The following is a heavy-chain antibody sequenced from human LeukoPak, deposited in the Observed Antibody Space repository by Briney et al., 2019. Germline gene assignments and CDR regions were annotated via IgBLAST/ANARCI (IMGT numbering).Heavy chain of an antibody. V-gene: IGHV3-23*01. Sequence: GGSLRLSCAASGFTFSSYAMSWVRQAPGKGLAWVSTISGGSGSTYCADSVKGRFTISRDNPNNTLDLQMNSLTAEDTAVYYCAKGPVAVAGYYFDHWGQGTLVTVSS. CDR3: AKGPVAVAGYYFDH. CDR2: ISGGSGST. CDR1: GFTFSSYA. J-gene: IGHJ4*02. D-gene: IGHD6-19*01.